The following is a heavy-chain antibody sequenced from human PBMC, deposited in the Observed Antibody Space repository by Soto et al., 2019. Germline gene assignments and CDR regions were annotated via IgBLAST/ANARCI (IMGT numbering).Heavy chain of an antibody. J-gene: IGHJ4*02. V-gene: IGHV3-23*01. CDR1: GFTFSSYA. CDR3: ANLKYDFWSGYYPFDY. D-gene: IGHD3-3*01. Sequence: PGGSLRLSCAASGFTFSSYAMSWVRQAPGKGLEWVSAISGSGGSTYYADSVKGRFTISRDNSKNTLYLQMNSLRAEDTAVYYCANLKYDFWSGYYPFDYWGQGTLVTVSS. CDR2: ISGSGGST.